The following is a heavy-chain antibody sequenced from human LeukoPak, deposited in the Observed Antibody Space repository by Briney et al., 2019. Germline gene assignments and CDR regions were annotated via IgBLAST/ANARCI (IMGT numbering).Heavy chain of an antibody. CDR1: GFSFSNYG. CDR2: MSKDGNNE. Sequence: PGRSLRLSCVASGFSFSNYGMHWVRQAPGKGLEWVAVMSKDGNNEYYADSVKGRFTISRDKSKNTLYLQMNSLRAEDTAVYYCAKGIAATWRYLDSWGQGTLVTVSS. CDR3: AKGIAATWRYLDS. J-gene: IGHJ4*02. V-gene: IGHV3-30*18. D-gene: IGHD6-13*01.